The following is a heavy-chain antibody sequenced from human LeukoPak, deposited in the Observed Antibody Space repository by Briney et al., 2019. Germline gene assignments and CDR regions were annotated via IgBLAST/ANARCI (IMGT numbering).Heavy chain of an antibody. CDR1: VFSFSSYD. CDR2: ISGRGVST. D-gene: IGHD2/OR15-2a*01. J-gene: IGHJ4*02. V-gene: IGHV3-23*01. CDR3: AKVPRGTTYYFDY. Sequence: GGSLRLSCAASVFSFSSYDMRWVRQATERVLEWVSRISGRGVSTAYADSVKGRFTISRDNSKNTLFLQMNSLRAEDTAVYYCAKVPRGTTYYFDYWGQGTLVTVSS.